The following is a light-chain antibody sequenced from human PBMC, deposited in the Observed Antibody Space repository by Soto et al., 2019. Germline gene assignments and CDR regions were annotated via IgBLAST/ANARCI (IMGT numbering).Light chain of an antibody. J-gene: IGKJ5*01. Sequence: EIVLTQSPGPLSLSPGERATLFCRASQGIGDTLAWYQHKPGQTPRLLIYDTSARATGVPARFSGSGSGTDFTLTISSLEPEDSAVYYCQQRHMWPITFGQGTRLEIK. CDR3: QQRHMWPIT. CDR2: DTS. CDR1: QGIGDT. V-gene: IGKV3D-11*01.